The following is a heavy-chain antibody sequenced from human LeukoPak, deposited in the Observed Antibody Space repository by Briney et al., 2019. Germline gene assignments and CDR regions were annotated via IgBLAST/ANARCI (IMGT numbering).Heavy chain of an antibody. CDR2: ICGGGGST. Sequence: PGGSLRLSCAASGFTFNSFAMTWVRQAPGRGLEWVSGICGGGGSTYYADSVKGRFTISRDNSKNTLYLQMNSLRAEDTAVYYCAKGGDSSSWYDYWGQGTLVTVSS. V-gene: IGHV3-23*01. D-gene: IGHD6-13*01. CDR3: AKGGDSSSWYDY. CDR1: GFTFNSFA. J-gene: IGHJ4*02.